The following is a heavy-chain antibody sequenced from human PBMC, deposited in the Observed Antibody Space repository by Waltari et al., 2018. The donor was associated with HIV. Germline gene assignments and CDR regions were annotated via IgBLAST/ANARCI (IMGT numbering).Heavy chain of an antibody. CDR2: IYPGDFDT. J-gene: IGHJ3*01. CDR3: ARIRVGSDDAADV. CDR1: AYSFTSYW. Sequence: DVQLVQSGAEVKKPGEYLRISCKASAYSFTSYWIAWVRMKPGQGLEWMGVIYPGDFDTRYSPSFQGQVTISADKSLTTAYGQWKRLKASDTAIYYCARIRVGSDDAADVWGQGTMVIVSS. D-gene: IGHD1-26*01. V-gene: IGHV5-51*01.